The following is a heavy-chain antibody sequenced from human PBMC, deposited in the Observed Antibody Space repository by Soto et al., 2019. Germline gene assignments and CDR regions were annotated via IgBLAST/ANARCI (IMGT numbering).Heavy chain of an antibody. CDR3: ARDIGFCDY. D-gene: IGHD3-10*01. J-gene: IGHJ4*02. CDR1: GFTFSRYW. V-gene: IGHV3-7*05. CDR2: IKQDGSEK. Sequence: GGSLRLSCAASGFTFSRYWMSWVRQAPGKGLEWVANIKQDGSEKYYVDSVKGRFTISRDNAKNSLYLQMNTLRAEDTAVYYCARDIGFCDYWGQGTLVTVSS.